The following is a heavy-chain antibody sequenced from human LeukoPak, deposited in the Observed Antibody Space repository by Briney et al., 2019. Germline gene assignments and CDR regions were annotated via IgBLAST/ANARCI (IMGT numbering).Heavy chain of an antibody. J-gene: IGHJ5*02. D-gene: IGHD1-26*01. CDR1: GGSSSSSSYY. CDR3: ARDRRVGAEGIDP. CDR2: IYHSGST. Sequence: SETLSLTCSVSGGSSSSSSYYWGWIRQPPGKGLEWIGSIYHSGSTYYNPSLKSRVTISVDTSKNQFSLKLSSVTAADTAVYYCARDRRVGAEGIDPWGQGTLVTVSS. V-gene: IGHV4-39*07.